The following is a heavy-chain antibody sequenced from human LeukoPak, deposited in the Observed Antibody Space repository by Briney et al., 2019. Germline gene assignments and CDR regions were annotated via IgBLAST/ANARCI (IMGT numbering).Heavy chain of an antibody. V-gene: IGHV3-23*01. CDR3: AKLGISDGIDY. J-gene: IGHJ4*02. CDR2: ITGSGGST. CDR1: GFTFSSHA. D-gene: IGHD3-16*01. Sequence: GGSLKLSCTASGFTFSSHAMPCVRQAPGKGLEWGSSITGSGGSTFYAASVKGRFTISRDNSKNTLYLQMNNLRAEDTAVYYCAKLGISDGIDYWGAGTLVTVSS.